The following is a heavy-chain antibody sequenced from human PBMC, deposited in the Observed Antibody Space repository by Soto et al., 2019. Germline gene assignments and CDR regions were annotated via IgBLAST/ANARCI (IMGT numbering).Heavy chain of an antibody. D-gene: IGHD6-19*01. CDR2: IYYSGST. CDR1: GGSISSSSYY. CDR3: ANNMWGSSGWFFDY. Sequence: PSETLSLTCTVSGGSISSSSYYWGWIRQPPGKGLEWIGSIYYSGSTYYNPSLKSRVTISVDTSKNQFSLKLSSVTAADTAVYYCANNMWGSSGWFFDYWGQGTLVTVSS. J-gene: IGHJ4*02. V-gene: IGHV4-39*01.